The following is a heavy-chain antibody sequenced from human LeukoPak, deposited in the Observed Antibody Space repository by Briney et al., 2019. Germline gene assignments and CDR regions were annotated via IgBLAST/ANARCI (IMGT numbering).Heavy chain of an antibody. CDR2: IYYSGST. CDR1: GGSISSSSYY. CDR3: ISGPSFWEFDS. V-gene: IGHV4-39*07. Sequence: SETLSLTCTVSGGSISSSSYYWGWIRQPPGKGLEWIGSIYYSGSTYYNPSPKSRVTISVDTSKTQFSLKLTAVTAADTAVYYCISGPSFWEFDSWGQGTLVTVSS. D-gene: IGHD1-26*01. J-gene: IGHJ4*02.